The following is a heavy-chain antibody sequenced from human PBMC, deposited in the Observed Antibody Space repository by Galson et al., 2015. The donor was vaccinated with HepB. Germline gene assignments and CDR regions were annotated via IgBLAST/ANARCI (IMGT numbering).Heavy chain of an antibody. CDR2: ISGSGSNT. V-gene: IGHV3-23*01. D-gene: IGHD3-22*01. J-gene: IGHJ4*02. CDR3: AKGIWEYYDNRVFDS. CDR1: GFTFSTYA. Sequence: SLRLSCAASGFTFSTYAMNWVRQAPGKGLEWVSTISGSGSNTFYADSVKGRFTISRDSSKNTLYLQMSSPRAEDTAVYYCAKGIWEYYDNRVFDSWGQGTLVTVSS.